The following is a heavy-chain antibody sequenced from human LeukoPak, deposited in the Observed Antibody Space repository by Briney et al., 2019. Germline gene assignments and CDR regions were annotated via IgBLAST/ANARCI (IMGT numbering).Heavy chain of an antibody. CDR3: ARPRYGSGSLDS. CDR2: INHSGST. CDR1: GESFSGHY. D-gene: IGHD3-10*01. J-gene: IGHJ4*02. V-gene: IGHV4-34*01. Sequence: NPSETLSLTCAVYGESFSGHYWTWIRQPPRRGLEWIGEINHSGSTTSNPSLNNRVTISVDTSKNQFSLKLTSVTAADTAVYYCARPRYGSGSLDSWGQGTLVTVSS.